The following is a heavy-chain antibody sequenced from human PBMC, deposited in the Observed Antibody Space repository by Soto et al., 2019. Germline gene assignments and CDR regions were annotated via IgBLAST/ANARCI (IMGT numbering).Heavy chain of an antibody. CDR1: GFTFISYA. V-gene: IGHV3-30-3*01. CDR2: RSFDGSTE. CDR3: ARSRQGSGSYTHYYYGLDV. D-gene: IGHD3-10*01. Sequence: QVQLVESGGGVVQPGRSLRLSCAASGFTFISYAMHWVRQAPGKGLEWVAVRSFDGSTEYYADSVKGRFTISRDNSKNTVYLQMNSLRSEDTAVYYCARSRQGSGSYTHYYYGLDVLGQGTTFTVSS. J-gene: IGHJ6*02.